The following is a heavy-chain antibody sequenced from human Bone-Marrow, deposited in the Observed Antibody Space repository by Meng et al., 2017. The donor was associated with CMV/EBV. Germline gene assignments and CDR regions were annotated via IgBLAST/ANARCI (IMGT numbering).Heavy chain of an antibody. CDR2: INHSGST. Sequence: LSLTCAVYGGSLSGHYWSWIRQPPGRGLEWIGEINHSGSTNYNTSLKSRVTISRDMSKNQFSLRLRSVTAADTAIYYCARGRSSWSIWGQGTMVTVSS. V-gene: IGHV4-34*01. CDR1: GGSLSGHY. J-gene: IGHJ3*02. CDR3: ARGRSSWSI. D-gene: IGHD6-13*01.